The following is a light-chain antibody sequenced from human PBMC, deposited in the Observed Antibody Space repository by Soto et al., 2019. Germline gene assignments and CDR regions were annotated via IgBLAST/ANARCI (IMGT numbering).Light chain of an antibody. J-gene: IGLJ1*01. CDR3: CAHAGTYV. Sequence: QSVLTQPRSVSGSPGQSVTISCTGSSIHISTYDYVSWYQQYPDKAPNLLVYDVDRRPSGVPDRFSGSKSGNTASLTISGLQIDDEADYFCCAHAGTYVFGSGTKVTVL. CDR2: DVD. CDR1: SIHISTYDY. V-gene: IGLV2-11*01.